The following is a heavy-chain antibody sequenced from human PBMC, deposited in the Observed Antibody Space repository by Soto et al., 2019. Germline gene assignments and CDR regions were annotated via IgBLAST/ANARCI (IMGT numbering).Heavy chain of an antibody. CDR3: ARDIEPPGLFFDY. D-gene: IGHD6-13*01. V-gene: IGHV3-11*01. Sequence: GGSLRLSCAASGFSFSDYYTSWIRQAPGKGVEWVSYIGFRSNSIYYADSVKGRFTISRDNAKNSLYLQMNSLRAEDTAVYYCARDIEPPGLFFDYWGQGTLVTVSS. CDR2: IGFRSNSI. J-gene: IGHJ4*02. CDR1: GFSFSDYY.